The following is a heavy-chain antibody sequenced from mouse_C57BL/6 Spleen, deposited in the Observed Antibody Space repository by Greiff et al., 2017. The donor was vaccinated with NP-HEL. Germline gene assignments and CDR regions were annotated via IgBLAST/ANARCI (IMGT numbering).Heavy chain of an antibody. CDR1: GYTFTSYT. Sequence: VQLQQSGAELARPGASVKMSCKASGYTFTSYTMHWVKQRPGQGLEWIGYINPSSGYTKYNQKFKDKATLTADKSSSTAYMQLSSLTSEDSAVYYCAKGDIITTVVQYYFDYWGQGTTLTVSS. J-gene: IGHJ2*01. D-gene: IGHD1-1*01. CDR3: AKGDIITTVVQYYFDY. CDR2: INPSSGYT. V-gene: IGHV1-4*01.